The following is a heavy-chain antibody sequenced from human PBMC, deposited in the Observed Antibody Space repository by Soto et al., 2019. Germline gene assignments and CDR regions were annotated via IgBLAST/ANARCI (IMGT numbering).Heavy chain of an antibody. Sequence: PGGSLRLSCAASGFTFSRQWMTWVRQAPGKGLEWVSAISGSGAGTYYADSVKGRFTISRDNSKNTLYLQMSSLRVEDTAVYYCEKRDGYYLDFWGPGTLVTVSS. CDR3: EKRDGYYLDF. V-gene: IGHV3-23*01. J-gene: IGHJ4*02. CDR1: GFTFSRQW. D-gene: IGHD3-22*01. CDR2: ISGSGAGT.